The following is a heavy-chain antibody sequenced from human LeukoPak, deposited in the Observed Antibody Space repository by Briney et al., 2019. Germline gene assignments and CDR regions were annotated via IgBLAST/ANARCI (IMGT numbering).Heavy chain of an antibody. CDR3: ARPKVGATNSGAFDI. CDR2: IIPIFGTA. J-gene: IGHJ3*02. Sequence: GASVKVSCKASGGTFSSYAISWVRQAPGQGLEWMGRIIPIFGTANYAQKFQGRVTITTDESTSTAYMELSSLRSDDTAVYYCARPKVGATNSGAFDIWGQGTMVTVSS. CDR1: GGTFSSYA. V-gene: IGHV1-69*05. D-gene: IGHD1-26*01.